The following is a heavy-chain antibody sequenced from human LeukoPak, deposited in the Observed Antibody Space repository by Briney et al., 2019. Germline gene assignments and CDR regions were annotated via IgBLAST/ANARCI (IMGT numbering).Heavy chain of an antibody. Sequence: ASVKVSCKASGYTFTTYYMHWVRQAPGQGLEWMGIINPSGGSTRYAQKLQGRVTMTRDTSTSTVYMGLSSLISEDTAVYYCASYHHRDFGDYYGMDVWGQGTTVTVSS. CDR1: GYTFTTYY. J-gene: IGHJ6*02. CDR2: INPSGGST. D-gene: IGHD4-17*01. V-gene: IGHV1-46*04. CDR3: ASYHHRDFGDYYGMDV.